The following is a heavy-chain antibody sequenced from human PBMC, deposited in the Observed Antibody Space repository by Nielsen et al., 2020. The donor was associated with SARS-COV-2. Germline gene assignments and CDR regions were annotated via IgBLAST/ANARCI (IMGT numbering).Heavy chain of an antibody. D-gene: IGHD6-13*01. V-gene: IGHV3-64D*06. Sequence: GGSLRLSCSASGFTFSSYAMHWVRQAPGKGLEYVSAISSNGGSTYYADSVKGRFTISRDNSKNTLYLQMSSLRAEDTAVYYCAKRDSTSYYYYGMDVWGQGTTVTVPS. CDR2: ISSNGGST. J-gene: IGHJ6*02. CDR1: GFTFSSYA. CDR3: AKRDSTSYYYYGMDV.